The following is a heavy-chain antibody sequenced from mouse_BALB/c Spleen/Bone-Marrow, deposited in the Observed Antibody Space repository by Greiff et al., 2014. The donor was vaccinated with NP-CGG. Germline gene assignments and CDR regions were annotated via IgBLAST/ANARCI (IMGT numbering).Heavy chain of an antibody. D-gene: IGHD2-10*01. CDR2: ISNGGGST. J-gene: IGHJ2*01. V-gene: IGHV5-12*02. Sequence: EVQLVESGGGLVQPGGSLKLSCATSGFTFSDYYMYWVRQTPEKRLEWVAYISNGGGSTYYPDTVKGRFTISRDNAKNTLYLQMSRLESEDTAMYYCARQGAYSYFDYWGQGTTLTVSS. CDR1: GFTFSDYY. CDR3: ARQGAYSYFDY.